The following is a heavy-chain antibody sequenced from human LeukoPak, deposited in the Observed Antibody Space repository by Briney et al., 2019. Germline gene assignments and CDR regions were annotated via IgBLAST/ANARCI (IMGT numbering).Heavy chain of an antibody. CDR3: ARDEVATILFDY. J-gene: IGHJ4*02. D-gene: IGHD5-12*01. CDR1: GGSISSGGYS. V-gene: IGHV4-30-2*01. CDR2: IYHSGST. Sequence: PSETLSLTCAVSGGSISSGGYSWSWIRQPPGKGLEWIGYIYHSGSTYYNPSLKSRVTISVDRSKNQFSLKLSSVTAADTAVYYCARDEVATILFDYWGQGTLVTVSS.